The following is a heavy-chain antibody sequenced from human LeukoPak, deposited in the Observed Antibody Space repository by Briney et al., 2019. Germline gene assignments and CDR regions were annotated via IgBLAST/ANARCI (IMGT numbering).Heavy chain of an antibody. CDR1: GYTFTGYY. V-gene: IGHV1-2*02. D-gene: IGHD6-19*01. CDR3: ARGRGSGWYPFDY. Sequence: GASVKVSCKASGYTFTGYYMHWVRQAPGQGLEWMGWINPNSGGTNYAQKFQGRVTMTRDTSISTAYMELSRLRSDDTAVYYCARGRGSGWYPFDYWGQGTLVTVSS. CDR2: INPNSGGT. J-gene: IGHJ4*02.